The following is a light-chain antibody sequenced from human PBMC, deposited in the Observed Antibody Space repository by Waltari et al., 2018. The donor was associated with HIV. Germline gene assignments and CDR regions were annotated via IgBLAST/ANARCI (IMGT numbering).Light chain of an antibody. CDR1: SSNIGSNP. CDR3: AAWDDSLNGHVL. V-gene: IGLV1-44*01. CDR2: NNN. J-gene: IGLJ2*01. Sequence: QSVLTPPPSASGTPGQRVTFSCSGRSSNIGSNPVDWYQKLPGTAPRLLIYNNNQRPSGVPDRFSGSKSGTSASLAISGLQSEDEADYYCAAWDDSLNGHVLFGGGTKLTVL.